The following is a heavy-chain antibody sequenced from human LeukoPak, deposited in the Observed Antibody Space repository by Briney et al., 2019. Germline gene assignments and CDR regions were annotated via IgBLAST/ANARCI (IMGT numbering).Heavy chain of an antibody. CDR3: AKDLYCSSTSCPEDFYYYYGMDV. CDR1: GFTVSSNH. Sequence: GGSLRLSCAASGFTVSSNHMSWVRQAPGKGLEWVSAISGSGGSTYYADSVKGRFTISRDNSKNTLYLQMNSLRAEDTAVYYCAKDLYCSSTSCPEDFYYYYGMDVWGQGTTVTVSS. D-gene: IGHD2-2*01. CDR2: ISGSGGST. J-gene: IGHJ6*02. V-gene: IGHV3-23*01.